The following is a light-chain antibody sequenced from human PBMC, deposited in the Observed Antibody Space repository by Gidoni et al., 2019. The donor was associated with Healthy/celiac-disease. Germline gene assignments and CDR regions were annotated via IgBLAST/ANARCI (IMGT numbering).Light chain of an antibody. J-gene: IGKJ1*01. CDR1: PSLLESNGYNY. CDR3: MQALQTSWT. CDR2: LGS. Sequence: DAVLTQPPLSLPVTAGEPASISCRYSPSLLESNGYNYLDCYLQKPGQSPQLLIYLGSNRASGVPDRFSGSGSGTDFTLKISRVEAENVGVYYCMQALQTSWTFGQGTKVEIK. V-gene: IGKV2-28*01.